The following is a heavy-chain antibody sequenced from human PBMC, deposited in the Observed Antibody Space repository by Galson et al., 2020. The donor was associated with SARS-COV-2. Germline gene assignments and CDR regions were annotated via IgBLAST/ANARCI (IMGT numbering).Heavy chain of an antibody. CDR3: ASSLGDQIYYYYGMDV. V-gene: IGHV3-48*02. CDR2: ISSSSSTI. Sequence: GESLKISCAASGFTFSSYSMNWVRQAPGKGLEWVSYISSSSSTIYYADSVKGRFTISRDNAKNSLYLQINSLRDEDTAVYYCASSLGDQIYYYYGMDVWGQGTTVTVSS. CDR1: GFTFSSYS. J-gene: IGHJ6*02. D-gene: IGHD4-17*01.